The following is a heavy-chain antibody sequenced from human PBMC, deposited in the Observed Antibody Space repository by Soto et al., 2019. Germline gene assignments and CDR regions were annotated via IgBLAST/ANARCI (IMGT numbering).Heavy chain of an antibody. Sequence: QVQLVESGGGVVQPGRSLRLSCAASGFTFSSYGMHWVRQAPGKGLEWVAVIWYDGSNKYYADSVKGRFTISRDNSKNTLYLQMTSLRAEDTAVYYCARGSARKPTGTTFWFAPWGQGTLVTVSS. D-gene: IGHD1-7*01. CDR3: ARGSARKPTGTTFWFAP. CDR1: GFTFSSYG. CDR2: IWYDGSNK. J-gene: IGHJ5*02. V-gene: IGHV3-33*01.